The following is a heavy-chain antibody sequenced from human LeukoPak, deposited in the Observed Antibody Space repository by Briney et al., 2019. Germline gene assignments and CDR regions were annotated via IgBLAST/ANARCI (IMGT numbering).Heavy chain of an antibody. CDR1: GFTFSSCA. D-gene: IGHD3-16*02. CDR3: ALSPGRKLISVRYFDY. V-gene: IGHV3-23*01. CDR2: ISGSGGST. Sequence: GGSLRLSCAASGFTFSSCAMSWVRQAPGKGLEWVSAISGSGGSTYYADSVKGRFTISRDNSKNTLYLQMNSLRAEDTAVYYCALSPGRKLISVRYFDYWGQGTLVTVSS. J-gene: IGHJ4*02.